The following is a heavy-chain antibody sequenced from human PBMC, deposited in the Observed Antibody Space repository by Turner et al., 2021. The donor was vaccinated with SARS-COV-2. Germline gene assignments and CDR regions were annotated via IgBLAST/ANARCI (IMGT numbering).Heavy chain of an antibody. CDR3: AKGGWYYDILTGSYFEY. D-gene: IGHD3-9*01. V-gene: IGHV3-30*18. Sequence: QVQLVESGGGVVQPGRFLRLSCAASGFTFSSYGMHRVRQAPGKGLELVAVISYDGSNKYYADSVKGRFTISRDNSKSTLYLQMNSLRAEGTAVYYCAKGGWYYDILTGSYFEYWGQGTLVTVSS. CDR1: GFTFSSYG. J-gene: IGHJ4*02. CDR2: ISYDGSNK.